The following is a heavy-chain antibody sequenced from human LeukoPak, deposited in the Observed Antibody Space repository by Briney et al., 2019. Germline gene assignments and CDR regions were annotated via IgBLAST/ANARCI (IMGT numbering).Heavy chain of an antibody. CDR1: GGPFSGYY. J-gene: IGHJ4*02. D-gene: IGHD3-16*02. V-gene: IGHV4-34*01. CDR3: ARGQRYYDYVWGSYRPHYYFDY. CDR2: INHSGST. Sequence: SETLSLTCVVYGGPFSGYYWSWIRQPPGKGLEWIGEINHSGSTNYNPSLKSRVTISVDTSKNQFSLKLSSVTAADTAVYYCARGQRYYDYVWGSYRPHYYFDYWGQGTLVTVSS.